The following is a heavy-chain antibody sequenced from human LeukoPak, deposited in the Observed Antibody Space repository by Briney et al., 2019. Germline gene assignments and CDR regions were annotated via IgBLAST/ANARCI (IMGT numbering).Heavy chain of an antibody. Sequence: SETLSLTRAFYRGSFSGYYWSWIRQPPGKGLEWIGEINHSGSTNYNPSLKSPVTISVDTSKNQFSLKLSSVTAADTAVYYCAGRLGFGELSWFDPWGQGTLVTVSS. CDR2: INHSGST. V-gene: IGHV4-34*01. J-gene: IGHJ5*02. D-gene: IGHD3-10*01. CDR3: AGRLGFGELSWFDP. CDR1: RGSFSGYY.